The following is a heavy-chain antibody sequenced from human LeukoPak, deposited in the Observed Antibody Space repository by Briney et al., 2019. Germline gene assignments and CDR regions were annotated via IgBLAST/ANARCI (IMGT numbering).Heavy chain of an antibody. CDR1: GGSISSYY. CDR3: ARVDSSSWYYFDY. CDR2: IYYSGST. D-gene: IGHD6-13*01. Sequence: SETLSLTCTVSGGSISSYYWSWIRQHPGKGLEWIGYIYYSGSTYYNPSLKSRVTISVDTSKNQFSLKLSSVTAADTAVYYCARVDSSSWYYFDYWGQGTLVTVSS. J-gene: IGHJ4*02. V-gene: IGHV4-59*06.